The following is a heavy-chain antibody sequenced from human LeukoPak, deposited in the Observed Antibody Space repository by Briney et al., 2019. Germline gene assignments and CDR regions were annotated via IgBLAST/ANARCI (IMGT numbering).Heavy chain of an antibody. CDR2: IYYSGGT. CDR3: ARGLRWNWFDP. J-gene: IGHJ5*02. Sequence: SETLSLTCTVSGGSISSYYWSWIRQPPGKGLEWIGYIYYSGGTNYNPSLKSRVTISVDTSKNQFSLKLSSVSAADTAVYYCARGLRWNWFDPWGQGTLVTVSS. D-gene: IGHD5/OR15-5a*01. CDR1: GGSISSYY. V-gene: IGHV4-59*01.